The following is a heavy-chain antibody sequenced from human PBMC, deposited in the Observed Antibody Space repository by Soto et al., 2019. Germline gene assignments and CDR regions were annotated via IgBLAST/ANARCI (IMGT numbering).Heavy chain of an antibody. Sequence: QVPLVQSGAEIKKPGSSLKVSCKASGGTFNIYTISWVRQAPGHGLEWMGGIIPVFGTPSYAQNFRDRLTISADESTSTAYMEVSGLRSEDTAMYYCARGPYSDVSNGYAHFDYWGQETLVIVSS. V-gene: IGHV1-69*01. D-gene: IGHD3-3*01. CDR3: ARGPYSDVSNGYAHFDY. CDR2: IIPVFGTP. J-gene: IGHJ4*02. CDR1: GGTFNIYT.